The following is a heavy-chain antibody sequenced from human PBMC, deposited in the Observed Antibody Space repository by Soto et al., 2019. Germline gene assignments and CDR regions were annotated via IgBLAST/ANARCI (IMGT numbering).Heavy chain of an antibody. V-gene: IGHV4-59*01. CDR3: ARDNGYSYVYTLDH. J-gene: IGHJ4*02. D-gene: IGHD5-18*01. CDR1: GGSISSYY. CDR2: IYYSGST. Sequence: PSETLSLTCTVSGGSISSYYWSWIRQPPGKGLEWIGYIYYSGSTNYNPSLKSRVTISVDTSKNQFSLKLSSVTAADTAVYYCARDNGYSYVYTLDHGGKEPLNTVPS.